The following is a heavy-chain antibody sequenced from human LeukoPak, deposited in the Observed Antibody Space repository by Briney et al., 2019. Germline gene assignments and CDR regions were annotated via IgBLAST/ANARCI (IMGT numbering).Heavy chain of an antibody. J-gene: IGHJ4*02. CDR3: ARSNSSGWYDY. CDR2: INIDGRTT. Sequence: PGGSLRLSCAASGFTFNNYWMHWVRQPPGGGLLWVSRINIDGRTTTYADSVKGRFTISRDNAKNTLYLQMNSLRAEDTAVYYCARSNSSGWYDYWGQGTLVTVSS. V-gene: IGHV3-74*01. CDR1: GFTFNNYW. D-gene: IGHD6-19*01.